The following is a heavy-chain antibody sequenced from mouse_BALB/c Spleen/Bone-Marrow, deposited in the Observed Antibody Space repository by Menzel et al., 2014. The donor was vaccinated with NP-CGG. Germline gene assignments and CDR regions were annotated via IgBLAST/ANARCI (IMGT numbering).Heavy chain of an antibody. J-gene: IGHJ2*01. Sequence: EVQGVESGGGLVKPGGSLKLSCAASGFTFSSYAMSWVRQTPEKRLEWVATISSGGSYTYYPDSVKGRFTISRDNAKNTLYLQMSCLRSGDTAMYYCARHYYGSSYYFDYWGQGTTLTVSS. CDR3: ARHYYGSSYYFDY. V-gene: IGHV5-9-3*01. CDR2: ISSGGSYT. D-gene: IGHD1-1*01. CDR1: GFTFSSYA.